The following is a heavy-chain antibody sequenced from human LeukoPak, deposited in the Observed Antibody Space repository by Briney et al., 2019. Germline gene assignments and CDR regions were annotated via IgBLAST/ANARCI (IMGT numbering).Heavy chain of an antibody. J-gene: IGHJ4*02. V-gene: IGHV4-34*01. CDR3: ARELYSYGHTLDY. Sequence: SETLSLTCAVYGGSFSGYYWSWIRQPPGKGLEWIGEINHSGSTNYNPSLKSRVTISVDTSKNQFSLKLSSVTAADTAVYYCARELYSYGHTLDYWGQGTLVTVSS. CDR2: INHSGST. CDR1: GGSFSGYY. D-gene: IGHD5-18*01.